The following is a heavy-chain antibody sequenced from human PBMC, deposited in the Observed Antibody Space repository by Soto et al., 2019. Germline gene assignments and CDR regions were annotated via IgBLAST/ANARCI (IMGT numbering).Heavy chain of an antibody. CDR1: GGSISSYY. CDR2: IYYSGST. D-gene: IGHD6-6*01. CDR3: AREDPGSSSIRGRWFDP. Sequence: SETLSLTCTVSGGSISSYYWSWIRQPPGKGLEWIGYIYYSGSTNYNPSLKSRVTISVDTSKNQFSLKLSSVTAADTAVYYCAREDPGSSSIRGRWFDPWGQGTLVTVSS. V-gene: IGHV4-59*01. J-gene: IGHJ5*02.